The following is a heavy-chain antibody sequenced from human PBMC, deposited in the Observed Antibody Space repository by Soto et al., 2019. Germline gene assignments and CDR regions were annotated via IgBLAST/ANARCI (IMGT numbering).Heavy chain of an antibody. Sequence: QVQLVQSGAEVKKPGSSVKVSCKASGGTFSSYAISWVRQAPGQGLEWMGGISPTFGTANDAQKFQGRVTITPDEPTSTAYRELSSLRAEDTAVYYCARARSGPGSSNWYLYNWCDPWVQATLVTVSS. CDR2: ISPTFGTA. J-gene: IGHJ5*02. V-gene: IGHV1-69*01. CDR1: GGTFSSYA. CDR3: ARARSGPGSSNWYLYNWCDP. D-gene: IGHD6-13*01.